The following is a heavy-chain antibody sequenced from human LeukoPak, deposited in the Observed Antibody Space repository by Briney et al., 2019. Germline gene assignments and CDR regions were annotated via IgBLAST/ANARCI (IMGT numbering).Heavy chain of an antibody. CDR2: IYPRDGST. CDR1: GYTFTSNY. CDR3: ARDQEGFDS. V-gene: IGHV1-46*01. Sequence: ASVKVSCKASGYTFTSNYIHWARQAPGQGLEWMGMIYPRDGSTSYAQKFQGRVTVTRDTSTSTVHMELSGLRSEDTAVYYCARDQEGFDSWGKGTLVTVSS. J-gene: IGHJ4*02.